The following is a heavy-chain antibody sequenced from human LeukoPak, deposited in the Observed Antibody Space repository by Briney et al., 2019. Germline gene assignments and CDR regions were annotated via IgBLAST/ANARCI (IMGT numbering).Heavy chain of an antibody. CDR3: ARQDDSSGDDAFDI. CDR1: GYSFTSYW. D-gene: IGHD3-22*01. J-gene: IGHJ3*02. Sequence: AGVSLKISCKGSGYSFTSYWIGWVRQMPGKGLEWMGIIYPGDSDTRYSPSFQGQVTISADKSISTAYLQWSSLKASDTAMYYCARQDDSSGDDAFDIWGQGTMVTVSS. CDR2: IYPGDSDT. V-gene: IGHV5-51*01.